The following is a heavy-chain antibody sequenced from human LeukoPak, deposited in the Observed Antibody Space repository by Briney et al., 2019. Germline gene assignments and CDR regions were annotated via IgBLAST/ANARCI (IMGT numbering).Heavy chain of an antibody. CDR1: GGSFSGYY. D-gene: IGHD3-10*01. V-gene: IGHV4-34*01. CDR2: INHSGST. J-gene: IGHJ3*02. CDR3: ARGLTIWFGESDDAFDI. Sequence: SETLSLTCAVYGGSFSGYYWSWIRQPPGKGLEWIGEINHSGSTNYNPSLKSRVTISVGTSKSQFSLKLSSVTAADTAVYYCARGLTIWFGESDDAFDIWGQGTMVTVSS.